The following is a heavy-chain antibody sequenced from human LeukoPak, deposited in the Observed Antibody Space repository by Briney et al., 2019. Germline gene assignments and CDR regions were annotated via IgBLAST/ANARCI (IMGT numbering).Heavy chain of an antibody. CDR3: ASSLSSSWFEFDP. CDR1: GGSISNYY. CDR2: IYYSGST. V-gene: IGHV4-59*08. Sequence: SETLSLTCTVSGGSISNYYWSWIRQPPGKGLEWIGYIYYSGSTNYNPSLKSRVTISVDTSKNQFSLKLSSVTAADTAVYYCASSLSSSWFEFDPWGQGTLVTVSS. D-gene: IGHD6-13*01. J-gene: IGHJ5*02.